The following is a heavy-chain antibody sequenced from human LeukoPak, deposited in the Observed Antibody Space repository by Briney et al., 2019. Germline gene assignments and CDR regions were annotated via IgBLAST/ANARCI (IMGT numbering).Heavy chain of an antibody. V-gene: IGHV4-34*01. CDR2: INQSGST. J-gene: IGHJ4*02. D-gene: IGHD3-10*01. CDR1: GFTFSSYA. CDR3: ARGYGSGFAY. Sequence: GSLRLSCAASGFTFSSYAMHWVRQAPGKGLEWIGEINQSGSTNHNPSLKSRVTISVDTSKNRFSLKVSSVTAADTAVYYCARGYGSGFAYWGQGTLVTVSS.